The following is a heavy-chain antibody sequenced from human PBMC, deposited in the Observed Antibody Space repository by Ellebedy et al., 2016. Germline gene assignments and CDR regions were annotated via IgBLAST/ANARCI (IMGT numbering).Heavy chain of an antibody. V-gene: IGHV3-33*08. Sequence: GGSLRLSCAASGFTFSSYGMHWVRQAPGKGLEWVAVIWYDGSNKYYADSVKGRFTISRDNSQNTLYLQMNSLRAEDTAVYYCARGNHEVVAATPDYWGQGTLVTVSS. CDR3: ARGNHEVVAATPDY. D-gene: IGHD2-15*01. CDR1: GFTFSSYG. CDR2: IWYDGSNK. J-gene: IGHJ4*02.